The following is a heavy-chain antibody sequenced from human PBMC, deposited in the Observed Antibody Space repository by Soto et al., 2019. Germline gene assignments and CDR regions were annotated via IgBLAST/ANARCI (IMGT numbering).Heavy chain of an antibody. D-gene: IGHD6-13*01. CDR2: INHSGST. CDR1: GGSISGYY. CDR3: ARVGEAAAGRRAYYYYGMDV. V-gene: IGHV4-34*01. Sequence: SETLSLTCTVSGGSISGYYWSWIRQPPGKGLEWIGEINHSGSTNYNPSLKSRVTISVDTSKNQFSLKLSSVTAADTAVYYCARVGEAAAGRRAYYYYGMDVWGQGTTVTSP. J-gene: IGHJ6*02.